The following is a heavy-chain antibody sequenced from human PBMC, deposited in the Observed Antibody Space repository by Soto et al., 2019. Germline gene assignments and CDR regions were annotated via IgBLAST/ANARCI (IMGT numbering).Heavy chain of an antibody. Sequence: ASVKVSCKVSGYTLTELSMHWVRQAPGKGLEWMGGFDPEDGETIYAQKFQGRVTMTEDTSTDTAYMELSSLRSEDTAVYYCATDVRPVGYDFWSGYYYMDVWGKGTTVTVSS. J-gene: IGHJ6*03. V-gene: IGHV1-24*01. CDR3: ATDVRPVGYDFWSGYYYMDV. CDR1: GYTLTELS. CDR2: FDPEDGET. D-gene: IGHD3-3*01.